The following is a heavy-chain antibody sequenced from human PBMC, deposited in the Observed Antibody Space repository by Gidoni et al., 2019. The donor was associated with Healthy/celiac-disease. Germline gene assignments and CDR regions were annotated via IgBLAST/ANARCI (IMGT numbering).Heavy chain of an antibody. CDR2: IKQDGSEK. Sequence: EVQLVQSGGGLVQPGGSLRLSCAASGFPFSSYGLCWVRQAPGKGMEWVANIKQDGSEKYYVDSVKGRFTISRDNAKNSLYLQMNSLRAEDTAVYYCARTSSSWLDYWGQGTLVTVSS. V-gene: IGHV3-7*03. J-gene: IGHJ4*02. CDR1: GFPFSSYG. D-gene: IGHD6-13*01. CDR3: ARTSSSWLDY.